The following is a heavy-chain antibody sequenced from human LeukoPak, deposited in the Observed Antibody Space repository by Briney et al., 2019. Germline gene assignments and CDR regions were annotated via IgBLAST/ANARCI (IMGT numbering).Heavy chain of an antibody. V-gene: IGHV3-7*01. CDR1: GFTFSDYW. Sequence: PGGSLRLSCGVSGFTFSDYWMNWVRQAPGKGLEWVASIKQDGSEKSYVDSVKGRFTISRDNAKNSLYLQMSSLRAEDTAVYYCGRDGPAPALYFDLWGQGTLVSVSS. CDR2: IKQDGSEK. D-gene: IGHD6-13*01. J-gene: IGHJ4*01. CDR3: GRDGPAPALYFDL.